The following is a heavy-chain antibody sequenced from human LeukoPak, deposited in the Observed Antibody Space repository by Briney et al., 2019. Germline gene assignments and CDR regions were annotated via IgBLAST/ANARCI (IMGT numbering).Heavy chain of an antibody. CDR2: IYTSGST. CDR3: ARFPRIAARGDWFDP. V-gene: IGHV4-61*02. J-gene: IGHJ5*02. Sequence: SQTLSLTCTVSGGSISSGSYYWSWIRQPAGKGLEWIGRIYTSGSTNYNPSLKSRVTISVDPSKNQFSLKLSSVTAADTAVYYCARFPRIAARGDWFDPWGQGTLVTVSS. D-gene: IGHD6-6*01. CDR1: GGSISSGSYY.